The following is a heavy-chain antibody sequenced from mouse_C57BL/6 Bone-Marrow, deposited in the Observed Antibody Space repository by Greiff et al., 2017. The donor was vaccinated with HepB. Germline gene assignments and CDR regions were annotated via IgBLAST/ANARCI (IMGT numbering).Heavy chain of an antibody. CDR2: IRNKANGYTT. CDR3: ARYSYYADY. Sequence: EVKLVESGAGLVLPGASLPLSCAASGFSFPAFYLSCVRQPPGHALEWLGFIRNKANGYTTEYSASVKGRFTIARDNSQSILYLQMNALRAEDRATYYCARYSYYADYWAEGTTLTVSS. J-gene: IGHJ2*01. CDR1: GFSFPAFY. D-gene: IGHD1-1*01. V-gene: IGHV7-3*01.